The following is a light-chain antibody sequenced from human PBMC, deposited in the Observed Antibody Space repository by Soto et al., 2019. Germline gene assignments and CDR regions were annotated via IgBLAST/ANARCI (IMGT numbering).Light chain of an antibody. J-gene: IGLJ2*01. Sequence: QSALTQPASVSGSPGQSITISCTGTSSDVGDYNYVSWYQQHPGKAPKLMIYDVSNRPSGVSNRFSGSKSGNTASLTISGLQAEDEADYYCRSYTSSSNVVFGGGTKLTVL. CDR1: SSDVGDYNY. V-gene: IGLV2-14*01. CDR2: DVS. CDR3: RSYTSSSNVV.